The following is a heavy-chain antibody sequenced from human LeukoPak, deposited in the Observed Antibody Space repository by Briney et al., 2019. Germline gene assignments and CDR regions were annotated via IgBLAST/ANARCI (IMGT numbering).Heavy chain of an antibody. D-gene: IGHD6-13*01. V-gene: IGHV3-7*01. CDR1: GFTFSRYW. Sequence: GGSLTLSCAASGFTFSRYWLSWVRQAPGKGLEWVANIKQEGSEKYYVDSVKGRFTISTDNAKIPLYLQMNSLRAEDTAIYYCARSAGSSGWYEGYYFDYWGQGTLVTVSS. CDR3: ARSAGSSGWYEGYYFDY. CDR2: IKQEGSEK. J-gene: IGHJ4*02.